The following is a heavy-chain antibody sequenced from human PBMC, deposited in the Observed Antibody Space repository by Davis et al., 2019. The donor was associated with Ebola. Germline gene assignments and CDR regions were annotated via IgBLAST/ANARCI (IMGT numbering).Heavy chain of an antibody. Sequence: GGSLRLSCAASGFTFSSYAMSWVRQAPGKGLEWVSTISNGGGSTYYADSVKGRFTISRDNSKNTLYLQMNSLRAEDTAVYYCAKAVCTGGVCYEGYWGQGTLVTVSS. V-gene: IGHV3-23*01. D-gene: IGHD2-8*02. CDR1: GFTFSSYA. CDR3: AKAVCTGGVCYEGY. J-gene: IGHJ4*02. CDR2: ISNGGGST.